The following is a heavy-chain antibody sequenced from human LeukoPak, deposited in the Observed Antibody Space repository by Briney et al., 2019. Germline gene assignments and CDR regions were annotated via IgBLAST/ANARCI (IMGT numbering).Heavy chain of an antibody. V-gene: IGHV1-24*01. CDR3: ATKGSDGYDYYYYMDV. CDR1: GYTLTELS. CDR2: FDPEDGET. J-gene: IGHJ6*03. D-gene: IGHD5-24*01. Sequence: ASVKVSCKVSGYTLTELSMHWVQQAPGKGLEWMGGFDPEDGETIYAQKFQGRVTMTEDTSTDTAYMELSSLRSEDTAVYYCATKGSDGYDYYYYMDVWGKGTTVTVSS.